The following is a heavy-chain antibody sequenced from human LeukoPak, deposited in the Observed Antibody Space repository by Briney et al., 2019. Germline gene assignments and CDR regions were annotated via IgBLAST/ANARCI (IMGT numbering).Heavy chain of an antibody. Sequence: SVRVSCKASGGTFSSYAISWVRQAPGQGLEWMGGLIPIFGTAHYTQKFQGRVTITTDESTSTAYMKLSSLRSEDTAVYYCAREGSGSYGDYYMDVWGKGTTVTVSS. J-gene: IGHJ6*03. CDR3: AREGSGSYGDYYMDV. CDR1: GGTFSSYA. CDR2: LIPIFGTA. D-gene: IGHD1-26*01. V-gene: IGHV1-69*05.